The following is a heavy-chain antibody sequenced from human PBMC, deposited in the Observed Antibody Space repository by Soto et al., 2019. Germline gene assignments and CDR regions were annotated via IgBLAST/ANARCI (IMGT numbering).Heavy chain of an antibody. CDR2: ISYDGSNK. CDR3: AKGRCGSCYPLSWFDP. Sequence: QVQLVESGGGVVQPGRSLRLSCAASGFTFSSYGMHWVRQAPGKGLEWVAVISYDGSNKYYADSVKGRFTISRDNSKNTLHLQMNSLRAEDTAVYYCAKGRCGSCYPLSWFDPWGQGTLVTVSS. D-gene: IGHD2-15*01. V-gene: IGHV3-30*18. J-gene: IGHJ5*02. CDR1: GFTFSSYG.